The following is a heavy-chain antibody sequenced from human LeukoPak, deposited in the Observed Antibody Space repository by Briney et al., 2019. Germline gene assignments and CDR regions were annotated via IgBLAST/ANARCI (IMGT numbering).Heavy chain of an antibody. V-gene: IGHV3-30*04. CDR1: GFTFSSYA. J-gene: IGHJ4*02. CDR2: ISYDGSNK. Sequence: GGSLRLSCAASGFTFSSYAMHWVRQAPGKGLEWVAVISYDGSNKYYADSVKGRFTISRDNSKNTLYLQMSSLRAEDTAVYYCARDIAAAGDYFDYWGQGTLVTVSS. CDR3: ARDIAAAGDYFDY. D-gene: IGHD6-13*01.